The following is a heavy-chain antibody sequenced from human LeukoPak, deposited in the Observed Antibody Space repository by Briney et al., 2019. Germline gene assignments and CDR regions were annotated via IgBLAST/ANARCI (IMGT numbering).Heavy chain of an antibody. D-gene: IGHD3-22*01. CDR2: INPSGGST. J-gene: IGHJ5*02. Sequence: GGSLRLSCAASGFTFSSYAISWVRQAPGQGLEWMGIINPSGGSTSYAQKFQGRVTMTRDTSTSTVYMELSSLRSEDTAVYYCARDSRDSGYYPNWFDPWGQGTLVTVSS. CDR1: GFTFSSYA. V-gene: IGHV1-46*01. CDR3: ARDSRDSGYYPNWFDP.